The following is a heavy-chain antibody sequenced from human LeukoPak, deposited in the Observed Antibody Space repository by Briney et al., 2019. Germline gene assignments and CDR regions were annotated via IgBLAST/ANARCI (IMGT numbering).Heavy chain of an antibody. V-gene: IGHV1-69*13. D-gene: IGHD3-3*01. CDR1: GGTFSSYA. CDR3: ARADYDFWSGVKTLPDRYYMDV. Sequence: ASVKVSCKASGGTFSSYAISWVRQAPGQGLEWLGGILPICGTANYGQKFQGRVTITADESTSTAYMELSSLRSEDTAVYYCARADYDFWSGVKTLPDRYYMDVWGKGTTVTVSS. CDR2: ILPICGTA. J-gene: IGHJ6*03.